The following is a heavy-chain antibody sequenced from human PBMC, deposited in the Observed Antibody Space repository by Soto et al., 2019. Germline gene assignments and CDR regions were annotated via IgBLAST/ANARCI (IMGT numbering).Heavy chain of an antibody. CDR1: GGTFSSYA. CDR3: ARAKDFWSGRDY. Sequence: SVKVSCKASGGTFSSYAISWVRQAPGQGLEWMGGIIPIFGTANYAQKFQGRVTIAADKSTSTAYMELSSLRSEDTAVYYCARAKDFWSGRDYWGQGTLVTVSS. CDR2: IIPIFGTA. J-gene: IGHJ4*02. D-gene: IGHD3-3*01. V-gene: IGHV1-69*06.